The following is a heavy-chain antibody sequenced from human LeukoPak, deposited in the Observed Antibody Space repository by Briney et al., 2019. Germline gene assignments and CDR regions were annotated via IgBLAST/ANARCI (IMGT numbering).Heavy chain of an antibody. CDR2: ISSSGSTI. J-gene: IGHJ4*02. V-gene: IGHV3-11*04. Sequence: LSLTCAVYGGSFSGYYWSWIRQAPGKGLEWVSYISSSGSTIYYADSVKGRFTISRDNSKNTLYLQMNSLRAEDTAVYYCARPNYYPDYWGQGTLVTVSS. CDR3: ARPNYYPDY. CDR1: GGSFSGYY. D-gene: IGHD3-10*01.